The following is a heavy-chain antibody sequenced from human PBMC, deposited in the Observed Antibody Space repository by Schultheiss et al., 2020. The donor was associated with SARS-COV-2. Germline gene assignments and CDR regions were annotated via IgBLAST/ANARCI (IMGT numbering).Heavy chain of an antibody. CDR1: GGSFSGYY. CDR2: INHSGST. D-gene: IGHD6-19*01. Sequence: SQTLSLTCAVYGGSFSGYYWSWIRQPPGKGLEWIGEINHSGSTNYNPSLKSRVTISVDTSKNQFSLKLSSVTAADTAVYYCAKKGFFSGRADAFDIWGQGTLVTVSS. CDR3: AKKGFFSGRADAFDI. V-gene: IGHV4-34*09. J-gene: IGHJ3*02.